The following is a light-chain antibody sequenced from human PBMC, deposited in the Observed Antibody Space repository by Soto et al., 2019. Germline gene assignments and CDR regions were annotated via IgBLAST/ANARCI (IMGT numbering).Light chain of an antibody. Sequence: DIVVTQSAGTQSLSPWERSTLSCRASQSVMSHYVAWYHQKPGQAPRLLISCASTRAAGIPDRVSGSGAGTDFTLPISRRGPEDFAVYACQQYSHLPITGGQGTRLEIK. CDR3: QQYSHLPIT. CDR2: CAS. V-gene: IGKV3-20*01. CDR1: QSVMSHY. J-gene: IGKJ5*01.